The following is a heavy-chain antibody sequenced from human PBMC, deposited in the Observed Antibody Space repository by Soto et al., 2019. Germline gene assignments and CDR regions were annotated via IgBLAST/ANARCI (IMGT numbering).Heavy chain of an antibody. CDR2: IYQSGST. CDR3: ARGPSSGNDY. CDR1: GGSISSGGYA. D-gene: IGHD6-19*01. Sequence: SETLSLTCAVSGGSISSGGYAWAWIRQPPGKGLEWVGYIYQSGSTYYNPSLKSRVTIAADRSKNQFSLKLSSVTAADTDVYYCARGPSSGNDYWGQGTLVTVSS. V-gene: IGHV4-30-2*01. J-gene: IGHJ4*02.